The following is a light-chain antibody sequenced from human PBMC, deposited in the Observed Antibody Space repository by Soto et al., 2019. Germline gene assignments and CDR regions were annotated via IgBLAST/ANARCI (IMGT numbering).Light chain of an antibody. CDR2: AAS. J-gene: IGKJ1*01. Sequence: IQMTQSPSSLFASVGDRVTLTCRASQGIRNNLGWYKQTPGKAPKLLSYAASSLQSGVPSRFRGSGSGTDFTLTISSLKPEDFATYYCLQDYNYPWTFGQGTKVDIK. CDR3: LQDYNYPWT. CDR1: QGIRNN. V-gene: IGKV1-6*01.